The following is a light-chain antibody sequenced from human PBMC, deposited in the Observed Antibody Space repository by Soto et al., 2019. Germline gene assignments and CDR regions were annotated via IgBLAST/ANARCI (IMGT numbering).Light chain of an antibody. CDR1: SSNIANNY. CDR3: GTWDSSLSYGV. V-gene: IGLV1-51*01. CDR2: DTN. Sequence: QSVLTQPPSVSAAPGQKVTISCSGGSSNIANNYVAWYQQFPGTAPKLLIYDTNKRLSGIPDRFSGSKSGTSATLDITGLQTGDEADYYCGTWDSSLSYGVFGGGTKLTVL. J-gene: IGLJ3*02.